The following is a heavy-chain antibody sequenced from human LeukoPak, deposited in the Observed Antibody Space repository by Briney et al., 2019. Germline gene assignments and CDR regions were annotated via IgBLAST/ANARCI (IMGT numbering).Heavy chain of an antibody. D-gene: IGHD3-9*01. J-gene: IGHJ4*02. V-gene: IGHV3-43D*03. CDR2: ISWDGGST. CDR3: AKEVEDDRGGALDY. CDR1: GFTFDDYA. Sequence: GGSLRLSCAASGFTFDDYAMHWVRQAPGKGLEWVSLISWDGGSTYYADSVKGRFTISRDNSKNSLYLQMNSLRAEDTALYYCAKEVEDDRGGALDYWGQGTLVTVSS.